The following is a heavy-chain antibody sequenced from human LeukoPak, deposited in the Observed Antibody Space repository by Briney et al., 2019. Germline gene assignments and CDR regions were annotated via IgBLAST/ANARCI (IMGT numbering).Heavy chain of an antibody. CDR2: FDPEDGET. Sequence: GASVKVSCKVSGYTLTELSMHWVRQAPGKGLEWMGGFDPEDGETIYAQKFQGRVTMTEDTSTDTAYMELSSLRSKDTALYYCATQYYDILTGYYAFDYWGQGTLVTVSS. CDR1: GYTLTELS. V-gene: IGHV1-24*01. D-gene: IGHD3-9*01. CDR3: ATQYYDILTGYYAFDY. J-gene: IGHJ4*02.